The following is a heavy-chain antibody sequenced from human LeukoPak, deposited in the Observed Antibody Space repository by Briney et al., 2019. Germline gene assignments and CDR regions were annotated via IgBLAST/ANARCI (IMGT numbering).Heavy chain of an antibody. CDR3: AGEPQATGYFDY. Sequence: SQTLSLTCTVSGGSISSGGYYWSWIRQHPGKGLEWIGYIYYSGSTYYNPSLKSRGTISVDTSKNQFSLKLSSVTAADTAVYYCAGEPQATGYFDYWGQGTLVTVSS. CDR2: IYYSGST. D-gene: IGHD3-10*01. J-gene: IGHJ4*02. CDR1: GGSISSGGYY. V-gene: IGHV4-31*03.